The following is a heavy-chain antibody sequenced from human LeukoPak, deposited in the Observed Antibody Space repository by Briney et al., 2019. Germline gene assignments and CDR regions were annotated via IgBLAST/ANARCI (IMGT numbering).Heavy chain of an antibody. CDR3: AKSHPRQTYCLDY. CDR2: ISGSGDTT. D-gene: IGHD2-8*02. J-gene: IGHJ4*02. Sequence: PGGSLRLSCAASGFTFSSYAMSWVRQAPGKGLEWVSGISGSGDTTYYADSVKGRFTISRDNSKNTLYLQMNSLRAEDTAVYYCAKSHPRQTYCLDYWGQGTLVTVSS. CDR1: GFTFSSYA. V-gene: IGHV3-23*01.